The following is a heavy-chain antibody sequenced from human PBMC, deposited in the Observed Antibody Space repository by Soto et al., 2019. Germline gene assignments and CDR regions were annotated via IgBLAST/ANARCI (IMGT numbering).Heavy chain of an antibody. D-gene: IGHD6-13*01. J-gene: IGHJ4*02. V-gene: IGHV4-59*01. CDR3: GADIATMWVYS. CDR1: GNSMGGSY. CDR2: IYYSGST. Sequence: SDTLSLTWTVSGNSMGGSYWSWIRQPPGKGLEWIGNIYYSGSTNYNPSLKSRVTISVDSSKNQFSLKLTSVTAADPAVYYCGADIATMWVYSWGQGTLVTVSS.